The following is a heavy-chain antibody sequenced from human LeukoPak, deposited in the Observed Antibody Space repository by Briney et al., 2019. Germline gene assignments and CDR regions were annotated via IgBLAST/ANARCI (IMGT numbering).Heavy chain of an antibody. D-gene: IGHD3-3*01. CDR1: GYIFTSYD. CDR3: ARVGFKVTIFGVVIQSRNWFDP. CDR2: MNPNSGNT. V-gene: IGHV1-8*01. J-gene: IGHJ5*02. Sequence: ASVKVSCKASGYIFTSYDINWVRQATGQGLEWMGWMNPNSGNTGYAQKFQGRVTMTRNTSISTAYMELSSLRSEDTAVYYCARVGFKVTIFGVVIQSRNWFDPWGQGTLVTVSS.